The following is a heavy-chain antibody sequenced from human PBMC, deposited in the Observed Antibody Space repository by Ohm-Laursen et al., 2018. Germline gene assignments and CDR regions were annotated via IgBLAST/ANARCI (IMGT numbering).Heavy chain of an antibody. Sequence: SLRLSCAASGFTVSFNHMSWVRQAPGKGLEWVSVIYSGGSTYYADSVKGRFTISRDNSKNTLYLQMSSLRVEDTAVYYCARVGTSKTTANAYEIWGHGTMVTVSS. D-gene: IGHD4-17*01. V-gene: IGHV3-53*01. CDR3: ARVGTSKTTANAYEI. J-gene: IGHJ3*02. CDR1: GFTVSFNH. CDR2: IYSGGST.